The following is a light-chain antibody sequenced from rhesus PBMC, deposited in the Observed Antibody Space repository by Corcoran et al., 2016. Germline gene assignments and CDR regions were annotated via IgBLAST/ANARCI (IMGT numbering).Light chain of an antibody. CDR2: DVN. Sequence: QSAQTQPRSVSESPGQSVTISCTGTSSDVGAYNFVSWYQQHPDQAPKLVIYDVNERPSGVPHRFSGSKSGNTASLTISGLQAEDEADYYCCSYAGTFIYIFGTGTEVTVL. CDR1: SSDVGAYNF. J-gene: IGLJ1*01. V-gene: IGLV2-23*02. CDR3: CSYAGTFIYI.